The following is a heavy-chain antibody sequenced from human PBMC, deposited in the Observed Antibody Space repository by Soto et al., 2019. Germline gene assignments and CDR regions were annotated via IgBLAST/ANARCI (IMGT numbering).Heavy chain of an antibody. V-gene: IGHV1-3*05. Sequence: QVQLVQSGAEEKKPGASVKVSCKASGYTFTSYAMHWVRQAPGQRLEWMGWINAGNGNTKYSQKFQGRVTITRDTSARTAYMELSSLRSEDTAVYYCARDYYDSSGYRPGIDYWGQGTLVTVSS. CDR1: GYTFTSYA. J-gene: IGHJ4*02. CDR2: INAGNGNT. D-gene: IGHD3-22*01. CDR3: ARDYYDSSGYRPGIDY.